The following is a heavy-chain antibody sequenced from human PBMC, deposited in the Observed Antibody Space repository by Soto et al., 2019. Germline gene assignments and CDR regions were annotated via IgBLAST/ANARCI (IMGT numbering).Heavy chain of an antibody. V-gene: IGHV3-9*01. D-gene: IGHD6-19*01. CDR3: ARGSQWQADY. CDR1: GFTFHDYA. Sequence: HPGGSLRLSCAASGFTFHDYAMHWVRQGQGKGLEWVSGITWNSGSIDYADSVKGRFTISRDNAENLLYLQLSSLKSDDTAVYFCARGSQWQADYWGQGTLVTVS. J-gene: IGHJ4*02. CDR2: ITWNSGSI.